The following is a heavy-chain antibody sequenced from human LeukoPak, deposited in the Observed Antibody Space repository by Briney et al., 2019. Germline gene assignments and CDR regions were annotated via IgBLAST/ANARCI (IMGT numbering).Heavy chain of an antibody. CDR2: IYDSGST. Sequence: PSETLSLTCTVSGGSISSYYWSWIRQPPGKGLEWSGYIYDSGSTNYNPSLKSRVTISVDTSKNQFSLKLTSVTAADTAVYYCTKGGRRDILTYWGQGILVTVSP. D-gene: IGHD3-9*01. J-gene: IGHJ4*02. CDR3: TKGGRRDILTY. CDR1: GGSISSYY. V-gene: IGHV4-59*01.